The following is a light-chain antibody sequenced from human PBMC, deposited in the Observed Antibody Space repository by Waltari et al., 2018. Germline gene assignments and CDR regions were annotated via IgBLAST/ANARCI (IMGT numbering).Light chain of an antibody. CDR1: SSAVGGFNY. Sequence: QSALTQPASVSGSPGQSITISCTGTSSAVGGFNYVSWYQQHPGKAPKLMIYEVSNRPSGVSSRFSGSKSGNTASLTISGLQAEDESDYYCSSFTSSSVYVFGTWTKVTVL. CDR3: SSFTSSSVYV. J-gene: IGLJ1*01. CDR2: EVS. V-gene: IGLV2-14*01.